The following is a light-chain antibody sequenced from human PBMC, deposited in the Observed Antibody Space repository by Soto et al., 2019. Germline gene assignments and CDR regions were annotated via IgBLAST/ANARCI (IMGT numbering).Light chain of an antibody. CDR3: QQRSNWLT. V-gene: IGKV3-11*01. CDR1: QSVSSY. CDR2: DAY. J-gene: IGKJ4*01. Sequence: EIVLTQSPATLSLSPGERATLSCRASQSVSSYLAWYQQKPGQAPRLLIYDAYNRATGIPARFSGSASGTDFTLTISSLAPEDFAVYYCQQRSNWLTFGGGTKVEIK.